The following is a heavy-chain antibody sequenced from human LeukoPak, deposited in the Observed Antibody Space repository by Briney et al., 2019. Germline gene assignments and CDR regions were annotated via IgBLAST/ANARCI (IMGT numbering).Heavy chain of an antibody. J-gene: IGHJ4*02. D-gene: IGHD5-18*01. CDR2: ISGSAHII. V-gene: IGHV3-23*01. Sequence: GGSLRLSCVASGITFSNYAVSWVRQAPEKGLDWVSVISGSAHIIRYADSVKGRFTISRDNSENIVYLQMNNLRVEDTAVYYCAGRPTGYSSGYIHWGQGTLVTVSS. CDR1: GITFSNYA. CDR3: AGRPTGYSSGYIH.